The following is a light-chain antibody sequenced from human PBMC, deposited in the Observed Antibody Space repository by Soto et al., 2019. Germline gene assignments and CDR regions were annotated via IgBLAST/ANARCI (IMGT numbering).Light chain of an antibody. Sequence: IQMTQSPSSLSVSVGDRVTITCQASQDISNYLNWYQQKPGKAPKLLISDASRLETGVPSRFSGRGSGTDFTFTISSLQPEDIATYYCQQYHSLITFGRGTRLEIK. CDR1: QDISNY. CDR2: DAS. CDR3: QQYHSLIT. V-gene: IGKV1-33*01. J-gene: IGKJ5*01.